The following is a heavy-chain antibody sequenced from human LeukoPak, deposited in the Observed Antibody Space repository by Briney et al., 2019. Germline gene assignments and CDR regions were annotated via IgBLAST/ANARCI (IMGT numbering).Heavy chain of an antibody. Sequence: SQTLSLTCAISGDSVSSNSAAWNWIRQSPSRGLEWLGRTYYRSKWYNDYAVSVKSRITINPDTSKNQFSLQLNSVTPEDTAVYYCVRAANIAARQIHYYYYMDVWGKGTTVTVSS. CDR1: GDSVSSNSAA. CDR3: VRAANIAARQIHYYYYMDV. V-gene: IGHV6-1*01. J-gene: IGHJ6*03. D-gene: IGHD6-6*01. CDR2: TYYRSKWYN.